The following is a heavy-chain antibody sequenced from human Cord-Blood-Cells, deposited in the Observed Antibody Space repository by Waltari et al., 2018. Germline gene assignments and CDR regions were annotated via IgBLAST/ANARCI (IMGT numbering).Heavy chain of an antibody. Sequence: QVQLQESGPGLVKPSETLSLTCTVSGGSISSYYWSWIRQPAGKGLEWIGRIDTSGSTNYNPSLKSRVTMSVDTSKNQFSLKLSSVTASDTAVYYCAREYCSSTSCYDYYYYYYMDVWGKGTTVTVSS. D-gene: IGHD2-2*01. CDR2: IDTSGST. CDR3: AREYCSSTSCYDYYYYYYMDV. V-gene: IGHV4-4*07. CDR1: GGSISSYY. J-gene: IGHJ6*03.